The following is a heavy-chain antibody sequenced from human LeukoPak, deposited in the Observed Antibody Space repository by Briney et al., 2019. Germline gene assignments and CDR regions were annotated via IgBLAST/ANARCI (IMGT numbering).Heavy chain of an antibody. Sequence: GASVKVSCKASGYTFTNYYMQWVRQAPGQGLEWMGRIIPILGIANYAQKFQGRVTITADKSTSTAYMELSSLRSEDTAVYYCARDPFSPAGYWGQGTLVTVSS. CDR2: IIPILGIA. CDR3: ARDPFSPAGY. V-gene: IGHV1-69*04. CDR1: GYTFTNYY. D-gene: IGHD6-13*01. J-gene: IGHJ4*02.